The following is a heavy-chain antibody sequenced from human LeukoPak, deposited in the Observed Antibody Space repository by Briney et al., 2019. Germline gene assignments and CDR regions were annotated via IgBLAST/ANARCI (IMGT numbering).Heavy chain of an antibody. D-gene: IGHD5-18*01. CDR2: IIPIFGTA. CDR3: ARGGDTAMVTPFDY. V-gene: IGHV1-69*05. Sequence: SVKVSCKASGGTFSSYAISWERQAPGQGLEWMGRIIPIFGTANYAQKFQGRVTITTDESTSTAYMELSSLRSEDTAVYYCARGGDTAMVTPFDYWGQGTLVTVSS. CDR1: GGTFSSYA. J-gene: IGHJ4*02.